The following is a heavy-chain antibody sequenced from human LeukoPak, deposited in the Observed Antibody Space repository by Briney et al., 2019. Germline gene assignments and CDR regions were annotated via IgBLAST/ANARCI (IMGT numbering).Heavy chain of an antibody. CDR3: ATLSGDSHGYDY. Sequence: PGGSLRLSCAASGFTFSSYAMHWVRQAPGKGLEWVAVILHDGSNKQYADSVKGRFTISRDNSKNTLYLQMNSLRAEDTAVYYCATLSGDSHGYDYWGQGTLVTVSS. J-gene: IGHJ4*02. V-gene: IGHV3-30*03. CDR2: ILHDGSNK. CDR1: GFTFSSYA. D-gene: IGHD5-18*01.